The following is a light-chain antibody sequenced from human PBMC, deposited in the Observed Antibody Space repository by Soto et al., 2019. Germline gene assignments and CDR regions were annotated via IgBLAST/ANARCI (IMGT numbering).Light chain of an antibody. V-gene: IGLV2-8*01. CDR1: SSDVGGYNY. J-gene: IGLJ3*02. CDR2: EVN. Sequence: QSALTQPPSASGSPGQSVTISCTGTSSDVGGYNYVSWYQQHPGKAPKLIIYEVNKRPSGVPDRFSGSKSGNTASLTVSGLQAEDETDYYCSSYASSSTFPYWVFGGGTKLTVL. CDR3: SSYASSSTFPYWV.